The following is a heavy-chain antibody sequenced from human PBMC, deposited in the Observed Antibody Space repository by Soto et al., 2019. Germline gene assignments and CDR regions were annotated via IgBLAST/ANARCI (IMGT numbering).Heavy chain of an antibody. CDR2: ISSSSSTI. D-gene: IGHD2-2*01. CDR1: GFTFSSYS. J-gene: IGHJ5*02. Sequence: GGSLRLSCAASGFTFSSYSMNWVRQAPGKGLEWVSYISSSSSTIYYADSVKGRFTISRDNAKNSLYLQMNSLRDEDTAVYYCARVPSCSSTSCYGLFWFDPWGQGTLVTVSS. V-gene: IGHV3-48*02. CDR3: ARVPSCSSTSCYGLFWFDP.